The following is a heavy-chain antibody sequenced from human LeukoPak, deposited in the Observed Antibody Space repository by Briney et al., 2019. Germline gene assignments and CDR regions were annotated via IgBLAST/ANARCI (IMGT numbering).Heavy chain of an antibody. V-gene: IGHV3-21*01. J-gene: IGHJ4*02. D-gene: IGHD5-18*01. Sequence: GGSLRLSCAASGFTFSSYSMNWVRQAPGKGLEWVSSISSSSSYIYYADSVKGRFTISRDNAKNSLYLQMNSLRAEDTAVYYCAKAIYSYGSSGYWGQGTLVTVSS. CDR2: ISSSSSYI. CDR1: GFTFSSYS. CDR3: AKAIYSYGSSGY.